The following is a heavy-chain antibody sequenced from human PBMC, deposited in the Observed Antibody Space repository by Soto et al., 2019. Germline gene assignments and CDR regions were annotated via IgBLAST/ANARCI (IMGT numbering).Heavy chain of an antibody. CDR3: VRQGLDYLHGLVDV. CDR1: SGPDRSHN. V-gene: IGHV4-59*08. CDR2: VYYTGDT. D-gene: IGHD4-17*01. Sequence: QVQLQQSGPRLVKPSETLSLTCTVSSGPDRSHNWGWIRQPPGRGLEWIGYVYYTGDTAYNPSLRGRVTISADTSPNDLSLTLNSVPAADTAVYYCVRQGLDYLHGLVDVWGQGTTVSVSS. J-gene: IGHJ6*02.